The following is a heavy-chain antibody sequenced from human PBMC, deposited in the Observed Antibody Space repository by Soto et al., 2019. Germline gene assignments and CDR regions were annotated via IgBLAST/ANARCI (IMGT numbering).Heavy chain of an antibody. CDR1: GDSISSVDYF. CDR2: IYKSATT. CDR3: ARGRYCLTGRCFPNWFDS. D-gene: IGHD2-15*01. V-gene: IGHV4-30-4*01. J-gene: IGHJ5*01. Sequence: SETLSLTCSVSGDSISSVDYFWAWMRQPPGQALEYIGYIYKSATTYYNPSFESRVAISLDTSKSQFSLNVTSVTAADTAVYFCARGRYCLTGRCFPNWFDSWGQGTLVTVSS.